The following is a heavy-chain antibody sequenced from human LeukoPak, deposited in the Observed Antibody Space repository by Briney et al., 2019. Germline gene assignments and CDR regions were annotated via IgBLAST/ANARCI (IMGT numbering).Heavy chain of an antibody. CDR1: GFIFSTYS. V-gene: IGHV3-23*01. J-gene: IGHJ4*02. CDR3: AKDEAAGTPNFFDF. CDR2: ISASGGTT. D-gene: IGHD6-13*01. Sequence: GGSLRLSCAASGFIFSTYSLSWVRQAPGKGLEWVSGISASGGTTYYADSVKGRFSISRDNSQNTLYLQMNSLRGDDTAVYFRAKDEAAGTPNFFDFWGQGTLVTVSS.